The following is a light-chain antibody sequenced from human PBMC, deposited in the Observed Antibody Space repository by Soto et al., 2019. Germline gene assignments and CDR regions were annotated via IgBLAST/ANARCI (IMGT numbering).Light chain of an antibody. V-gene: IGLV2-11*01. CDR3: CSYAGSYHVL. CDR2: DVS. CDR1: SSDVGGYNY. Sequence: QSALTQPRSVSGSPGQSVTISCTGTSSDVGGYNYVSWYQQHPGKAPKFMIYDVSKRPSGVPDRFSGSKSGNTASLTISGLQAEDEADYYCCSYAGSYHVLFGGGTQLTVL. J-gene: IGLJ2*01.